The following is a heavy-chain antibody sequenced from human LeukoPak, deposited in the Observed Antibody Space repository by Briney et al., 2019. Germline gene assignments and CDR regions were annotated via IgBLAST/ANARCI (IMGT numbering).Heavy chain of an antibody. CDR2: INPNSGGT. J-gene: IGHJ1*01. CDR1: GYTFTGYY. D-gene: IGHD3-22*01. CDR3: ARVLVIKEPADSFQH. Sequence: ASVKVSCKASGYTFTGYYIHWVRQAPGQGLEWMGWINPNSGGTSYAPSFQGRVTMTRDTSISTAYMELSRLRSDDTAVYYCARVLVIKEPADSFQHWGQGTLVTVSS. V-gene: IGHV1-2*02.